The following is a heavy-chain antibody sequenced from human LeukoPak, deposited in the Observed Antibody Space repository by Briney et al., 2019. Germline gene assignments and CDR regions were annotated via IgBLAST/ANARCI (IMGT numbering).Heavy chain of an antibody. V-gene: IGHV4-39*07. J-gene: IGHJ5*02. CDR1: GGSISSYY. CDR3: ARASPLPLYYYDSSGYSDNWFDP. Sequence: SETLSLTCTVSGGSISSYYWGWIRQPPGKGLEWIGSIYYSGSTYYNPSLKSRVTISVDTSKNQFSLKLSSVTAADTAVYYCARASPLPLYYYDSSGYSDNWFDPWGQGTLVTVSS. CDR2: IYYSGST. D-gene: IGHD3-22*01.